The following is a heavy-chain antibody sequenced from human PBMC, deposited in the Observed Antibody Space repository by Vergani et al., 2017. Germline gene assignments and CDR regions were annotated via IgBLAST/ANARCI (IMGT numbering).Heavy chain of an antibody. D-gene: IGHD2-8*01. CDR3: ARSGDGAHGVCYMTYYYYMDV. CDR2: IWYDGSKE. V-gene: IGHV3-33*01. Sequence: QVQLEESGGGVVQPGRSLRLSCAGSGFTLSSHAMHWVRQAPGKGLEWVAFIWYDGSKEYYADSVKGRFTISRDNSKNTLYLQMNNLRAADTAVYYCARSGDGAHGVCYMTYYYYMDVWVKGTAVTVSS. J-gene: IGHJ6*03. CDR1: GFTLSSHA.